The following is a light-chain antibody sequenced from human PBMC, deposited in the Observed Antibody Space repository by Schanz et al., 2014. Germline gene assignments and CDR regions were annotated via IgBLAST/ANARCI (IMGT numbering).Light chain of an antibody. V-gene: IGLV2-11*01. CDR2: AVT. Sequence: QSALTQPRSVSGSPGQSVTISCTGTSSDVGGYKYVSWYQQHPGKAPKLLIYAVTNRPSGVPDRFSGSKSGNTASLTVSGLQAEDEADYYCSSYAGTNNFGVFGGGTKVTVL. CDR1: SSDVGGYKY. CDR3: SSYAGTNNFGV. J-gene: IGLJ3*02.